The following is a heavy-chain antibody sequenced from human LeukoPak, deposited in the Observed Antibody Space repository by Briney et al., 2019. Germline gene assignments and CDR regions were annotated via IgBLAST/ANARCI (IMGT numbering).Heavy chain of an antibody. D-gene: IGHD1-26*01. V-gene: IGHV3-23*01. J-gene: IGHJ4*02. CDR1: GFTFSSYV. Sequence: PGGSLRLSCAVSGFTFSSYVMSWVRQAPGKGLEWVSAVSGSGGSTYYADAVKGRFTISRDNSKNTLYLQMNSLRAEDTAVYYCASPWGAFSLQDYWGQGTLVTVSS. CDR3: ASPWGAFSLQDY. CDR2: VSGSGGST.